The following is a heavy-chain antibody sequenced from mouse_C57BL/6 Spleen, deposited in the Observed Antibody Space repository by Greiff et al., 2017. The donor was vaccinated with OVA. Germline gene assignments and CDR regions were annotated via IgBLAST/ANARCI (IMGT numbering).Heavy chain of an antibody. J-gene: IGHJ3*01. Sequence: EVKLQESVAELVRPGASVKLSCTASGFNIKNTYMHWVKQRPEQGLEWIGRIDPANGNTKYAPKFQGKATITADTSSNTAYLQLSSLTSEDTAIYYGASIYYDYDGGSYWGQGTLVTVSA. CDR2: IDPANGNT. D-gene: IGHD2-4*01. CDR1: GFNIKNTY. V-gene: IGHV14-3*01. CDR3: ASIYYDYDGGSY.